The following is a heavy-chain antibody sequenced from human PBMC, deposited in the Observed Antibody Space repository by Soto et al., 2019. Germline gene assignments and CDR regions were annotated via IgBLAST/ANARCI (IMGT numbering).Heavy chain of an antibody. D-gene: IGHD2-2*01. Sequence: QLQLQESGSGLVKPSQTLSLTCAVSGGSISSGGYSWSWIRQPPGKGRGWIGYIYHSGSTYYNPSLKSRVTISVDRSKNQFSLKLSSVTAADTAVYYCARAVVVPAAMTHAFDIWGQGTMVTVSS. V-gene: IGHV4-30-2*01. J-gene: IGHJ3*02. CDR3: ARAVVVPAAMTHAFDI. CDR1: GGSISSGGYS. CDR2: IYHSGST.